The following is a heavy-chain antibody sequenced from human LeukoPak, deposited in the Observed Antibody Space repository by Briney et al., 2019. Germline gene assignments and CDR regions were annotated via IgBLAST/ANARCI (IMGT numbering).Heavy chain of an antibody. V-gene: IGHV1-69*05. Sequence: SVKVSCKASGYTFTDSGINWVRQAPGQGLEWMGRIIPIFGTANYAQKFQGRVTITTDESTSTAYMELSSLRSEDTAVYYCARDSGDAGPNWGQGTLVTVSS. D-gene: IGHD2-21*02. CDR3: ARDSGDAGPN. J-gene: IGHJ4*02. CDR1: GYTFTDSG. CDR2: IIPIFGTA.